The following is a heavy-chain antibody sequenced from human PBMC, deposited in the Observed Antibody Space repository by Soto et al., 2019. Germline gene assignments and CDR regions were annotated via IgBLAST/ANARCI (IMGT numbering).Heavy chain of an antibody. CDR1: GYTFTSYS. J-gene: IGHJ4*02. CDR2: ISAYNGNT. Sequence: APVKVSCKSSGYTFTSYSICWVRHAPGQGLEWMGWISAYNGNTNYAQKLQGRVTMTTDTSTSTAYMELRSLRSDDTAVYYCARTDDSSGYYYFDYWGQGTLVTVSS. CDR3: ARTDDSSGYYYFDY. V-gene: IGHV1-18*01. D-gene: IGHD3-22*01.